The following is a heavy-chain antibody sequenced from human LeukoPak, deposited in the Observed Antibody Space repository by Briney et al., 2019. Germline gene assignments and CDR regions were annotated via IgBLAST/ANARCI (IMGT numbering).Heavy chain of an antibody. J-gene: IGHJ4*02. Sequence: ASVKVSCKASGYSFTSYGITWVRQAPGQRLEWMGWINAGNGNTKYSQKLQGRVTITRDTSASIAYMKLSSLRSDDTAVYYCAREGYCSSTSCSYYFDYWGQGTLVTVSS. D-gene: IGHD2-2*01. CDR2: INAGNGNT. V-gene: IGHV1-3*01. CDR1: GYSFTSYG. CDR3: AREGYCSSTSCSYYFDY.